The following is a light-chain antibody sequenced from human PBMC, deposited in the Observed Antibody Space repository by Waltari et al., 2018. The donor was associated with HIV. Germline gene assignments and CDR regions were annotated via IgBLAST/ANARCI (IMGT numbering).Light chain of an antibody. CDR3: QQYGSSLWT. Sequence: EIVLTQPPGTQSLHPGDRATLSCRASQSVSSSYLAWYQQKPGQAPGLLIYGASSRATGIPDRFSGRGSGTDFTLTISRLEPEDFAVYYCQQYGSSLWTFGQGTKVEIK. J-gene: IGKJ1*01. V-gene: IGKV3-20*01. CDR2: GAS. CDR1: QSVSSSY.